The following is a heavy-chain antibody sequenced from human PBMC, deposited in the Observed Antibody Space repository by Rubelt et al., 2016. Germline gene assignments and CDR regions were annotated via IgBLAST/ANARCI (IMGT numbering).Heavy chain of an antibody. Sequence: QVQLQESGPGLVKPTETLSLTCTVSGGSISSYYWSWIRQPPGKGLEWIGYISYSGSTNYNPSLKSRLTISVDTSKNQFSLKLNSVTAADTAVYYCAGGGFNMIDWYFDLWGRGTLVTVSS. CDR3: AGGGFNMIDWYFDL. CDR1: GGSISSYY. D-gene: IGHD3-22*01. V-gene: IGHV4-59*12. J-gene: IGHJ2*01. CDR2: ISYSGST.